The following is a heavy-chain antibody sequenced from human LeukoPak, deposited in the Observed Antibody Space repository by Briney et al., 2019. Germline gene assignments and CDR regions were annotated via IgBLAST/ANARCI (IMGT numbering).Heavy chain of an antibody. V-gene: IGHV3-23*01. CDR1: GFTFSSYA. CDR2: ISGSGGST. Sequence: TGGSLRLSCAASGFTFSSYAMSWVRQAPGKGLEWVSAISGSGGSTYYADSVKGRFTISRDNSKNTLYLQMNSLRAEDTAVYHCAKATGSGSYWEDYFDYWGQGTLVTVSS. CDR3: AKATGSGSYWEDYFDY. D-gene: IGHD1-26*01. J-gene: IGHJ4*02.